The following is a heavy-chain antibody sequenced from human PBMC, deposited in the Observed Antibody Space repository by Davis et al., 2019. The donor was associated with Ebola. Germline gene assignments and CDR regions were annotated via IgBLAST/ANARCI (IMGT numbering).Heavy chain of an antibody. J-gene: IGHJ4*02. V-gene: IGHV3-23*01. CDR3: AKSPSGWYDY. CDR2: ISVGDGGT. D-gene: IGHD6-19*01. CDR1: GFTFSSYA. Sequence: PGGSLRLSCVASGFTFSSYAMSWVRQAPGKGLEWVSTISVGDGGTFYADSVKGRFTISSDNSKNTVFLQMSSLRAEDTAVYYCAKSPSGWYDYWGQGTLVTVSS.